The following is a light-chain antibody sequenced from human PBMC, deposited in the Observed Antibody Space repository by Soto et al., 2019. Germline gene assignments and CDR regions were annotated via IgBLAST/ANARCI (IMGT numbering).Light chain of an antibody. J-gene: IGKJ1*01. CDR3: QQYHHSPWT. CDR1: QSVSSSY. CDR2: GAS. V-gene: IGKV3-20*01. Sequence: EIVLTQSPGTLSLSPGERATLSCRASQSVSSSYLAWYQQKPGQAPRLLIYGASSRATGIPDRFSGSGSGTEFTLTISSLQPDDFATYYCQQYHHSPWTFGQGTKVEIK.